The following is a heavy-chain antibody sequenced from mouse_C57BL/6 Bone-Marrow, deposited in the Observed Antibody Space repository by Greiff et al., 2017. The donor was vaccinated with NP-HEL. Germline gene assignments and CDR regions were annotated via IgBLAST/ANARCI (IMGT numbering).Heavy chain of an antibody. D-gene: IGHD1-3*01. Sequence: EVQLQESGGGLVQPGGSLKLSCAASGFTFSDYYMYWVRQTPEKRLEWVAYISNGGGSTYYPDTVKGRFTISRDNAKNTLYLQMSRLKSEDTAMYYCARHDEKVPGAYWGQGTLVTVSA. V-gene: IGHV5-12*01. CDR2: ISNGGGST. CDR3: ARHDEKVPGAY. J-gene: IGHJ3*01. CDR1: GFTFSDYY.